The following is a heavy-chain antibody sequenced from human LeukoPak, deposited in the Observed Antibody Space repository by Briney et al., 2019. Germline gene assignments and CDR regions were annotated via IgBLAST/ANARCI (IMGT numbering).Heavy chain of an antibody. V-gene: IGHV3-48*02. Sequence: GGSLRLSCAASGFTFSTYNTNWVRQTPGKGLEWVSYISTRSGTIYYTDSVKGRFTISRDNAKNSLYLQMNSLRDEDTAVYYCARDRGGYEFFDSWGQGILVTVSS. CDR3: ARDRGGYEFFDS. D-gene: IGHD5-12*01. J-gene: IGHJ4*02. CDR2: ISTRSGTI. CDR1: GFTFSTYN.